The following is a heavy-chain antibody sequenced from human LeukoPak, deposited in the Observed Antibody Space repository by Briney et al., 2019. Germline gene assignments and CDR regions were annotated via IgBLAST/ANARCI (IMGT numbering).Heavy chain of an antibody. D-gene: IGHD3-22*01. CDR2: INHSGST. CDR3: ARSYYDSSGYYYVY. CDR1: GGSVSSGSYY. Sequence: SETLSLTCTVSGGSVSSGSYYWGWIRQPPGKGLEWIGEINHSGSTNYNPSLKSRVTISVDTSKNQFSLKLSSVTAADTAVYYCARSYYDSSGYYYVYWGQGTLATVSS. J-gene: IGHJ4*02. V-gene: IGHV4-39*07.